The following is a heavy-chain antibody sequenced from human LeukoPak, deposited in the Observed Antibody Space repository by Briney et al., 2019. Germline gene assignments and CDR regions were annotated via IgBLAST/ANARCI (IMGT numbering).Heavy chain of an antibody. Sequence: SETLSLTCNVSGASINFYYWNWIRQTPGEGLQWMGYVYSSGRTDSNPSLKSRVTISVDTSRSLFSLRLTSVTAADTGVYYCARRGDSAPYFDSWGQGTLVTISS. CDR3: ARRGDSAPYFDS. D-gene: IGHD2-21*02. V-gene: IGHV4-4*09. J-gene: IGHJ4*02. CDR2: VYSSGRT. CDR1: GASINFYY.